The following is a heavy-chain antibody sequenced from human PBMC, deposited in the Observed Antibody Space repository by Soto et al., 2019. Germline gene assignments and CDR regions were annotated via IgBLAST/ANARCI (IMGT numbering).Heavy chain of an antibody. V-gene: IGHV1-2*04. CDR2: INPNSGGT. D-gene: IGHD2-2*01. Sequence: ASVKVSCKASGYTFTSYYMHWVRQAPGQGLEWMGWINPNSGGTNYAQKFQGWVTMTRDTSISTAYMELSRLRSDDTAVYYCARVVPAATGAFDIWGQGTMVTVSS. CDR3: ARVVPAATGAFDI. J-gene: IGHJ3*02. CDR1: GYTFTSYY.